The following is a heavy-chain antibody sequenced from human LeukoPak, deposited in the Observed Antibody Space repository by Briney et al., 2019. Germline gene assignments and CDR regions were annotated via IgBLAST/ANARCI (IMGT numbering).Heavy chain of an antibody. V-gene: IGHV3-23*01. Sequence: GGSLRLSCAASGFTFSSYAMSWVSQAPGKGLEWVSAISGSGGSTYYADSVKGRFTISRDNSKNTLYLQMNSLRAEDTAVYYCARIYGDPGYYYYYGMDVWGQGTTVTVSS. J-gene: IGHJ6*02. CDR3: ARIYGDPGYYYYYGMDV. CDR1: GFTFSSYA. D-gene: IGHD4-17*01. CDR2: ISGSGGST.